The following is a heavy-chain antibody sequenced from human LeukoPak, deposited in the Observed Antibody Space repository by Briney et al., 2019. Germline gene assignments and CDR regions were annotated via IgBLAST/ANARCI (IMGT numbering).Heavy chain of an antibody. CDR2: IYYSGST. CDR3: ARLDRYGSGSYDDY. CDR1: GGSISSSSYY. J-gene: IGHJ4*02. D-gene: IGHD3-10*01. Sequence: SETLSLTCTVSGGSISSSSYYWGWIRQPPGKGLEWIGSIYYSGSTYYNPSPKSRVTISVDTSKNQFSLKLSSVTAADTAVYYCARLDRYGSGSYDDYWGQGTLVTVSS. V-gene: IGHV4-39*01.